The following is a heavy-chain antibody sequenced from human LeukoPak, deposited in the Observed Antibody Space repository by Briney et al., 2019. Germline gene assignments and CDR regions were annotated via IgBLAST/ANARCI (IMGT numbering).Heavy chain of an antibody. J-gene: IGHJ3*02. CDR3: ASPPPAYCRSTSCSNDAFDI. CDR1: GDSFTSYR. D-gene: IGHD2-2*01. V-gene: IGHV5-51*01. Sequence: RESLKISCKGAGDSFTSYRNGWGRKMPGKSLEWMGNIYPYDSHGRSTPSFQGLVASSADKSNRSAYLEWSRLRASDSAVYYCASPPPAYCRSTSCSNDAFDIWGQGTMVTVSS. CDR2: IYPYDSHG.